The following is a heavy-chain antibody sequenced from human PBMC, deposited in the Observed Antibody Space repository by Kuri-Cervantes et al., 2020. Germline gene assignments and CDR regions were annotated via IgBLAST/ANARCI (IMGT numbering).Heavy chain of an antibody. V-gene: IGHV4-38-2*02. CDR2: IYHSGST. CDR3: ARDLFLSTSNWFDP. CDR1: GYSISSGYY. J-gene: IGHJ5*02. D-gene: IGHD6-6*01. Sequence: SETLSLTCAVSGYSISSGYYWGWIRQPPGKGLEWIGTIYHSGSTYYNPSLKGRVTISVDTSKNQFSLRLSSVTAADTAVYYCARDLFLSTSNWFDPWGQGTLVTVSS.